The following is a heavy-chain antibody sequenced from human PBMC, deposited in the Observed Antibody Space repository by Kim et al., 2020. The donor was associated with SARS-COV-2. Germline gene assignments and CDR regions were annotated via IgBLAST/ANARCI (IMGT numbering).Heavy chain of an antibody. V-gene: IGHV4-34*01. J-gene: IGHJ4*02. D-gene: IGHD6-19*01. CDR3: ARGYGRGSGWYGETYYFDY. Sequence: SRVTISVDTSKTQFSLKLSSVTAADTAVYYCARGYGRGSGWYGETYYFDYWGQGTLVTVSS.